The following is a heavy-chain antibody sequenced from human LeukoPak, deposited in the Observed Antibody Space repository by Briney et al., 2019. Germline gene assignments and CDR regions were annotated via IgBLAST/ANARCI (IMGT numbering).Heavy chain of an antibody. CDR3: AKDPTELGILPMDY. CDR1: GFTFSDYG. D-gene: IGHD1-1*01. CDR2: ISGSGGRT. V-gene: IGHV3-23*01. J-gene: IGHJ4*02. Sequence: PGGSLRLSCAVSGFTFSDYGMNWVRQAPGKGLEWVSGISGSGGRTYYADSVKGRFTISRDNSKNTLYLQINSLRTEDTAVYYCAKDPTELGILPMDYWGQGTLVTVSS.